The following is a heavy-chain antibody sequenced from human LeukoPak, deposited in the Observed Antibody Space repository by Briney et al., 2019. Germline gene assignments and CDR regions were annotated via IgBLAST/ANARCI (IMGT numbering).Heavy chain of an antibody. CDR2: INPSGGRT. J-gene: IGHJ6*02. D-gene: IGHD2/OR15-2a*01. Sequence: ASVKVSCKASGYTFTNYYMHWVRQAPGQGLEWMGIINPSGGRTSYAQKFQGRVIMTRDTSTSTVYMELSSLRSEDTAAYYCARVNRRYGTDVWGQGTTVTVSS. V-gene: IGHV1-46*01. CDR3: ARVNRRYGTDV. CDR1: GYTFTNYY.